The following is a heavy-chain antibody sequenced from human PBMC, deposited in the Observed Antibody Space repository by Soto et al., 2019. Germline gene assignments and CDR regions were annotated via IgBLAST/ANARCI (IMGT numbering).Heavy chain of an antibody. Sequence: QVQLAQSGAEVKKPGASVKVSCKASGYTFTSYGISWVRQAPGQGLEWMGWISAYNGNTNYAQKLQGRVTMTTDTSTSTAYMELRSLRSDDTAVYYCARARVLWFGEAVVPSDFDYWGQGTLVTVSS. V-gene: IGHV1-18*01. J-gene: IGHJ4*02. CDR1: GYTFTSYG. CDR2: ISAYNGNT. D-gene: IGHD3-10*01. CDR3: ARARVLWFGEAVVPSDFDY.